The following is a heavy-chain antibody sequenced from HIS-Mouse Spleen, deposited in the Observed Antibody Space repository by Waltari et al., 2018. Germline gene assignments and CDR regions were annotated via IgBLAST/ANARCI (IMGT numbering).Heavy chain of an antibody. J-gene: IGHJ4*02. D-gene: IGHD6-19*01. CDR2: IDWDDDK. Sequence: QVTLRESGPALVKPTQTLTLPCTFSGFSLSTSGMCVSWHRHPPGKALEWLARIDWDDDKYYSTSLKTRLTISKDTSKNQVVLTMTNMDPVDTATYYCARIAEGYSSGWYAFDYWGQGTLVTVSS. CDR3: ARIAEGYSSGWYAFDY. V-gene: IGHV2-70*15. CDR1: GFSLSTSGMC.